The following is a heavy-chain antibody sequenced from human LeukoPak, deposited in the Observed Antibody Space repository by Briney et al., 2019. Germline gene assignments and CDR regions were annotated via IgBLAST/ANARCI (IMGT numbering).Heavy chain of an antibody. V-gene: IGHV4-34*01. CDR1: GGSFSGYY. J-gene: IGHJ1*01. CDR2: IYYSGST. Sequence: SETLPLTCAAYGGSFSGYYWGWIRQPPGKGLEWIGSIYYSGSTHYNPSLKSRVTISVDTSKNQFSLKLSSVTAADTAVYYCARAVDSSGFSSFQYWGQGTLVTVSS. CDR3: ARAVDSSGFSSFQY. D-gene: IGHD3-22*01.